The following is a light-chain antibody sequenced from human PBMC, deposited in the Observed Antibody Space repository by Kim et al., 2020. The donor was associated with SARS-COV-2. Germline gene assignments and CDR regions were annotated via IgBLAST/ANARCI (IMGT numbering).Light chain of an antibody. Sequence: QSVLTQPPSVSGAPGQRVTIPCTGTFSNIGAGYDVHWYQQLPGTAPQLIFFDNTNRRPGVPDRFSASKSGTSASLAITGLQAADEASFFCQSYDDNLSGSVFGGGTQLTVL. V-gene: IGLV1-40*01. CDR2: DNT. J-gene: IGLJ2*01. CDR1: FSNIGAGYD. CDR3: QSYDDNLSGSV.